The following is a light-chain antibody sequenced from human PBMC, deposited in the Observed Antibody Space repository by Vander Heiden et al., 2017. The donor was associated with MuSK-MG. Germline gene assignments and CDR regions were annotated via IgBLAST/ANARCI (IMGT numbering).Light chain of an antibody. CDR1: QGISNS. V-gene: IGKV1-NL1*01. CDR2: AAS. CDR3: QQNDSNPPYT. Sequence: DIQMTQSPSSLSASVGDRVTITCRASQGISNSLAWYQQKPGKAPKLLLYAASRLESGVPSRFSGSGYGTDYTLTISSLQPEDFATYYCQQNDSNPPYTFGQGTKLEIK. J-gene: IGKJ2*01.